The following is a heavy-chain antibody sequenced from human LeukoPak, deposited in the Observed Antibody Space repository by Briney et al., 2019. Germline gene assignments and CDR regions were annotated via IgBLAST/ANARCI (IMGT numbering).Heavy chain of an antibody. V-gene: IGHV1-2*02. J-gene: IGHJ3*02. CDR3: ATDRPPILDLAFDI. Sequence: ASVKVSCKASGYTFTGYYMHWVRQAPGQGLEWMGWINPNSGDTKYAQNFQGRVTMTEDTSTDTAYMELSSLRSEDTAVYYCATDRPPILDLAFDIWGQGTMVTVSS. CDR2: INPNSGDT. CDR1: GYTFTGYY.